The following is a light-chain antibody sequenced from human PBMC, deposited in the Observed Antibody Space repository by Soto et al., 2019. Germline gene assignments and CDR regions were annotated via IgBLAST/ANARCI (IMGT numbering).Light chain of an antibody. CDR1: QSVSNRY. J-gene: IGKJ5*01. CDR3: KHYGTSLPIT. V-gene: IGKV3-20*01. CDR2: GAS. Sequence: EIVLTQSPGTLSLSPGEIATLSCRASQSVSNRYLAWYQQKPGQAPRFLIYGASNRAAGIPDRFSGSGSGTDFTLTISRLEPEDVAVYYCKHYGTSLPITFGQGTRLEIK.